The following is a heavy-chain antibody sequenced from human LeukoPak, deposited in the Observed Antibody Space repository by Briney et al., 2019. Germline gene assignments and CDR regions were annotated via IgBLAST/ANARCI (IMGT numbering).Heavy chain of an antibody. J-gene: IGHJ4*02. CDR2: IYHSGST. CDR3: ARGNRSFGY. V-gene: IGHV4-30-2*01. Sequence: TSETLSLTCTVSGGSISSGGYYWSWIRQPPGKGLEWIGYIYHSGSTYYNPSLKSRVTISVDRSKNQFSLKLSSVTAADTAVYYCARGNRSFGYWGQGTVVTVSS. CDR1: GGSISSGGYY.